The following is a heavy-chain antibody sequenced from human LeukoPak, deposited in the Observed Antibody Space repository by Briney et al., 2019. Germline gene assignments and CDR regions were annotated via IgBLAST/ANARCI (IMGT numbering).Heavy chain of an antibody. CDR1: GGSFSSYY. D-gene: IGHD6-19*01. J-gene: IGHJ4*02. CDR2: INHSGST. V-gene: IGHV4-34*01. Sequence: SETLSLTCAVYGGSFSSYYWSWIRQSPGKGLEWIGEINHSGSTNYKPSLKSRVTISLDTSKDQFSLKLSSVTAADTAVYYCARDHGSGWTWAYDYWGQGTLVTVSS. CDR3: ARDHGSGWTWAYDY.